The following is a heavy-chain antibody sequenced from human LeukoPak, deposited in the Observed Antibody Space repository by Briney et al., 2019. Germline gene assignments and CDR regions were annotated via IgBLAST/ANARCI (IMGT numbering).Heavy chain of an antibody. CDR2: ISYDGSNK. CDR3: ARVGPATAFDY. Sequence: GGSLRLSCAASGFTFSSYAMHWVRQAPGKGLEGVAVISYDGSNKYYADSVKGRFTISRDNSKNTLYLQMASLRDEDMGVYYCARVGPATAFDYWGQGTQVTVSS. V-gene: IGHV3-30*14. CDR1: GFTFSSYA. J-gene: IGHJ4*02.